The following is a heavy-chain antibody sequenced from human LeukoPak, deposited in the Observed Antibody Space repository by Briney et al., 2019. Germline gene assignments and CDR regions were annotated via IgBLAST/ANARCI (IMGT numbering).Heavy chain of an antibody. V-gene: IGHV3-30*04. D-gene: IGHD3-16*02. Sequence: PGGSLRLSCAASGFTFSNYAMHWVRQAPGKGLEWVAVISYDGSNKYYADSVKGRFTISRDNSKNTLYLQMNSLRAEDTAVYYCARDNTFGGVIVYWFDPWGQGTLVTVSS. CDR3: ARDNTFGGVIVYWFDP. CDR1: GFTFSNYA. J-gene: IGHJ5*02. CDR2: ISYDGSNK.